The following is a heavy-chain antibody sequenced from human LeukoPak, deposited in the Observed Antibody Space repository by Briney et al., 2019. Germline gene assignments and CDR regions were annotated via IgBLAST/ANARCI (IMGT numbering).Heavy chain of an antibody. CDR3: ARASAAMRHYYYYMDV. J-gene: IGHJ6*03. D-gene: IGHD2-2*01. CDR1: GGSISSYY. V-gene: IGHV4-4*07. CDR2: IYTSGST. Sequence: SETLSLTCTVSGGSISSYYWSWIRQPAGKGLEWIGRIYTSGSTNYNPSLKSRVTMSVGTSKNQFSLKLSSVTAADTAVYYCARASAAMRHYYYYMDVWGKGTTVTISS.